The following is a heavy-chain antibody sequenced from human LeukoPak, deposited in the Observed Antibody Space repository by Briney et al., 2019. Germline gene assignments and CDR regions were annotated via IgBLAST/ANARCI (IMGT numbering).Heavy chain of an antibody. Sequence: SETLSLTCAVYGGSFSGYYWSWIRQPPGKGLEWIGEINHSGSTNYNPSLKSRVTISVDTSKNQFSLKLSSVTAADTAVYYCAREYYYDSSGYPGAFDIWGQGTMVTVSS. CDR2: INHSGST. CDR3: AREYYYDSSGYPGAFDI. D-gene: IGHD3-22*01. J-gene: IGHJ3*02. CDR1: GGSFSGYY. V-gene: IGHV4-34*01.